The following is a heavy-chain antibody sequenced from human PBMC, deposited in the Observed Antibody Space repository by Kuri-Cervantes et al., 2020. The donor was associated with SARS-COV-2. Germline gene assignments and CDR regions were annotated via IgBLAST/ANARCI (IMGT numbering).Heavy chain of an antibody. CDR2: ISIDGSEI. V-gene: IGHV3-64D*06. D-gene: IGHD2-15*01. Sequence: GGTLRLSCSASGFTFSSSCFHWVRQAPGKGLEYVSAISIDGSEIFYADSVRGRFTISGDNSKNTLYLQMSCLRAEDTAVYYCVKVENVRYYRYWGQGALVTVSS. CDR3: VKVENVRYYRY. J-gene: IGHJ4*02. CDR1: GFTFSSSC.